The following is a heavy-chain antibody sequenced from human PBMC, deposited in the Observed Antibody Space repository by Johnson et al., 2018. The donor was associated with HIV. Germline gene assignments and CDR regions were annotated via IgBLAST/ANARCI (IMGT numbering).Heavy chain of an antibody. D-gene: IGHD6-13*01. CDR2: ISYDGSNK. CDR1: GFTFSSYA. J-gene: IGHJ3*02. CDR3: ATGASSTWSLGALDI. Sequence: QMLLVESGGGLVQPRGSLRLSCAASGFTFSSYAMHWVRQAPGKGLEWVAVISYDGSNKYYADSVKGRFTISRDNSKNTLYLQMNSLKSEDTAVYYCATGASSTWSLGALDIWGQGTMVTVSS. V-gene: IGHV3-30-3*01.